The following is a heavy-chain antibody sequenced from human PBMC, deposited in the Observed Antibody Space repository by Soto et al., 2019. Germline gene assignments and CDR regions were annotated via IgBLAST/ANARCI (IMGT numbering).Heavy chain of an antibody. CDR3: AREGMVPDIALRDYYFDY. D-gene: IGHD3-10*01. CDR1: RFTFSIYA. J-gene: IGHJ4*02. V-gene: IGHV3-30-3*01. CDR2: ISHDGSSQ. Sequence: QVQLVESGGGVVQPGRSLRLSCAASRFTFSIYAIHWVRQAPGKGLEWVALISHDGSSQYYADSVKGRFTISRDNSKNTLYLQMNSLRPEDTAVYYCAREGMVPDIALRDYYFDYWGQGTLVTVSS.